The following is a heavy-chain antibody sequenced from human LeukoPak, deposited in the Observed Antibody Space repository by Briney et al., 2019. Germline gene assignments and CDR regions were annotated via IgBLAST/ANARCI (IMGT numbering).Heavy chain of an antibody. CDR3: AKDAGSARLDY. CDR1: GFPFNTYG. J-gene: IGHJ4*02. CDR2: ISYDGTNK. V-gene: IGHV3-30*18. Sequence: GRSLRLSCAASGFPFNTYGMHWVRQAPGKGLEWVAVISYDGTNKFYADSVKGRFTISRDNSRNTVYLQVNRLRVEETAVYYCAKDAGSARLDYWGQGTLVTVSS.